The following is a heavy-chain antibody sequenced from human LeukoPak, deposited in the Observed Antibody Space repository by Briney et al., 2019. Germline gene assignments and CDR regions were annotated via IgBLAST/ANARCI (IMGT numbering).Heavy chain of an antibody. CDR2: IYYSGST. CDR3: ARSNYYGSGLEGRYIDY. CDR1: GGSISSSSYN. D-gene: IGHD3-10*01. Sequence: SETLSLTCTVSGGSISSSSYNWGWIRQPPGKGLEWTGSIYYSGSTYYNPSLKSRVTISVDTSKNQFSLKLSSVTAADTAVYYCARSNYYGSGLEGRYIDYWGQGTLVTVSS. J-gene: IGHJ4*02. V-gene: IGHV4-39*07.